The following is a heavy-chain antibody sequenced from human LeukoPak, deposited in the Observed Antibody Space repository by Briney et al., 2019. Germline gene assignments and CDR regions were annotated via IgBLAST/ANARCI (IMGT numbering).Heavy chain of an antibody. CDR3: AKEATSDCSGGSCYYWYFDL. CDR2: ISSSSSYI. Sequence: PGGSLRLSCAASGFTFSSYSMNWVRQAPGKGLEWVSSISSSSSYIYYADSVKGRFTISRDNSKNTLYLQMNSLRAEDTAVYYCAKEATSDCSGGSCYYWYFDLWGRGTLVTVSS. V-gene: IGHV3-21*04. CDR1: GFTFSSYS. J-gene: IGHJ2*01. D-gene: IGHD2-15*01.